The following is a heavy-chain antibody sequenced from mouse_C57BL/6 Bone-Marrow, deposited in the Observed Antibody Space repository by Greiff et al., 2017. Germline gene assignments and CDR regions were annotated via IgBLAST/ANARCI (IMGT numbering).Heavy chain of an antibody. CDR1: GFNIKDDY. CDR3: TTRGFTTVVANYAMDY. J-gene: IGHJ4*01. V-gene: IGHV14-4*01. Sequence: VQLQQSGAELVRPGASVKLSCTASGFNIKDDYMHWVKQRPEQGLELIGWIDPENGDTEYASKFQGKATITADTSSNTAYLQLSSLTSEDTAVYYCTTRGFTTVVANYAMDYWGQGTSVTVSA. CDR2: IDPENGDT. D-gene: IGHD1-1*01.